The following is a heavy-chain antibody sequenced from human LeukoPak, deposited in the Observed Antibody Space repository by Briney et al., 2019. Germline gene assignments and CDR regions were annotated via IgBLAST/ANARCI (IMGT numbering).Heavy chain of an antibody. CDR2: IYYSGST. D-gene: IGHD6-19*01. CDR3: ARHDSYSSGWY. CDR1: GGSISSSRYY. V-gene: IGHV4-39*01. J-gene: IGHJ4*02. Sequence: PSETLSLTCSVSGGSISSSRYYWGWIRQPPGKGLEWIGSIYYSGSTYYNPSLKSRVTISVDTSKNQFSLKLSSVTAADTAVYYCARHDSYSSGWYWGQGALVTVSS.